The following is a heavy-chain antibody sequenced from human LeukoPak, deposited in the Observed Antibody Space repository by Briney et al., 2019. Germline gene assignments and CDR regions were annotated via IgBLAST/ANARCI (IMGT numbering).Heavy chain of an antibody. D-gene: IGHD3-22*01. V-gene: IGHV3-7*02. CDR1: GFTFSAYW. CDR2: IKQDGSEK. Sequence: GGSLRLSCAASGFTFSAYWMSWVRQAPGKGLNWVANIKQDGSEKYYVDSVKGRFTISRDNAKNSLYLHMNSLRVEDTAVYYCTRYIADSSGSPSPSAFNIWGQGTMVTVSS. J-gene: IGHJ3*02. CDR3: TRYIADSSGSPSPSAFNI.